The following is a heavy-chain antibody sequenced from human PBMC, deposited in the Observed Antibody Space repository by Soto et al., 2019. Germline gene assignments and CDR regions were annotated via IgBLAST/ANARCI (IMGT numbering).Heavy chain of an antibody. V-gene: IGHV4-34*01. Sequence: SETLSLTCAVYGGSFSGYYWSWIRQPPGKGLEWIGEINHSGSTNYNPSLKSRVTISVDTSKNQFSLKLSSVTAAGTAVYYCARVSVGLRKYDYWGQGTLVTVSS. CDR2: INHSGST. CDR3: ARVSVGLRKYDY. J-gene: IGHJ4*02. CDR1: GGSFSGYY. D-gene: IGHD5-12*01.